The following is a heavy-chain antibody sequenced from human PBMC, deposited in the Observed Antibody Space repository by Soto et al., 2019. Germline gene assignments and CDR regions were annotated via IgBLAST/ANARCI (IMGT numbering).Heavy chain of an antibody. V-gene: IGHV1-69*02. Sequence: QVQLVQSGAEVKKPGSSVKVSCKASGGTFSSYTISWVRQAPGQGLEWMGRIIPILGIANYAQKFQGRVTITADKSTSTAYMELSSLRSEDTAVYYGARGPANYDFWSGYYYFDYWGQGTLVTVSS. CDR2: IIPILGIA. CDR1: GGTFSSYT. D-gene: IGHD3-3*01. CDR3: ARGPANYDFWSGYYYFDY. J-gene: IGHJ4*02.